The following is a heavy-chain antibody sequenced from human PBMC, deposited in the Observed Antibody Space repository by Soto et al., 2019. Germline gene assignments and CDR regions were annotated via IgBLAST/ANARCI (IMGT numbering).Heavy chain of an antibody. CDR3: ARSPRSSPYFDY. V-gene: IGHV5-51*01. CDR2: IYPGDYET. CDR1: GYTFSNFW. D-gene: IGHD6-13*01. J-gene: IGHJ4*02. Sequence: PGESLKISCHWSGYTFSNFWIAWVRQLPGKGLEWMGIIYPGDYETRYSPSFHGKVTISADRSIGTAYLQWSSLEASDSAFYFCARSPRSSPYFDYWGQGALVTVSS.